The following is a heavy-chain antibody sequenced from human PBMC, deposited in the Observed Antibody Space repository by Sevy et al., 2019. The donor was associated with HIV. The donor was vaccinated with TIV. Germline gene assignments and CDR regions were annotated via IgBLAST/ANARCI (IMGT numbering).Heavy chain of an antibody. D-gene: IGHD3-22*01. V-gene: IGHV3-48*02. CDR3: ATGLEYYSYSCGPKCAFDI. CDR2: ISSSSSTI. J-gene: IGHJ3*02. CDR1: GFTFSSYS. Sequence: GGSLRLSCAASGFTFSSYSMNWVRQAPGKGLEWVSYISSSSSTIYYAYSVKGRFTISRDNAKNSPYQQMNRVRDEDTTVYYCATGLEYYSYSCGPKCAFDIWGQGTMVTVSS.